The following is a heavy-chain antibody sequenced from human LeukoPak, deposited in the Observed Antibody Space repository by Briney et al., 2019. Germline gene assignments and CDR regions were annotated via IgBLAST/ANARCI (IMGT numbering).Heavy chain of an antibody. CDR1: GFTFSGSA. Sequence: GGSLRLSCAASGFTFSGSAMHWVRQASGKGLEWVGRIRSKANSYATAYAASVKGRFTISRDDSKNTAYLQMNSLKTEDTAVYYCNRQHYVILTGVLDAFGIRSQVTMVA. V-gene: IGHV3-73*01. CDR2: IRSKANSYAT. CDR3: NRQHYVILTGVLDAFGI. J-gene: IGHJ3*02. D-gene: IGHD3-9*01.